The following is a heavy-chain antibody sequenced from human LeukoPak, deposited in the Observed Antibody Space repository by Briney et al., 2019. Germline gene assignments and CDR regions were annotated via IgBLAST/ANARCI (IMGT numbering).Heavy chain of an antibody. CDR2: ISSSSSYI. J-gene: IGHJ4*02. CDR1: GFTFSSYS. CDR3: ARDLYYYDSSGYIV. Sequence: SGGSLRLSCAASGFTFSSYSMNWVRQAPGKGPEWVSSISSSSSYIYYADSVKGRFTISRDNAKNSLYLQMNSLRAEDTAVYYCARDLYYYDSSGYIVWGQGTLVTVSS. V-gene: IGHV3-21*01. D-gene: IGHD3-22*01.